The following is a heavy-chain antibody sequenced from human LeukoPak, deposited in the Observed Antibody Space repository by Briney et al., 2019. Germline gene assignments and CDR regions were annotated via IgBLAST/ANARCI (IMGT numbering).Heavy chain of an antibody. CDR3: ARGDYDFWSGRGSRLDY. CDR1: GGSISSSSYY. Sequence: SETLSLTCTVSGGSISSSSYYWGCIRQPPGKGLECIGSIYYSGSTYYNPSLKSRVTISVDTSKNQFSLKLSSVTAADTAVYYCARGDYDFWSGRGSRLDYWGQGTLVTVSS. CDR2: IYYSGST. V-gene: IGHV4-39*01. D-gene: IGHD3-3*01. J-gene: IGHJ4*02.